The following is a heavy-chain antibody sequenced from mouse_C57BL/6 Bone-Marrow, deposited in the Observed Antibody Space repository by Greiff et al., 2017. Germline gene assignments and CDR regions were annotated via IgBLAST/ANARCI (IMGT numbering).Heavy chain of an antibody. CDR1: GFNIKNTY. Sequence: VQLQQSVAELVRPGASVKLSCTASGFNIKNTYMHWVKQRPEQGLEWIGRIDPANGNTKYAPKFQGKATITADTSSNTAYLQLSSLTSEDTAIYYCARSYYGSSYGYNAMDYWGQGTSVTVSS. CDR2: IDPANGNT. J-gene: IGHJ4*01. CDR3: ARSYYGSSYGYNAMDY. D-gene: IGHD1-1*01. V-gene: IGHV14-3*01.